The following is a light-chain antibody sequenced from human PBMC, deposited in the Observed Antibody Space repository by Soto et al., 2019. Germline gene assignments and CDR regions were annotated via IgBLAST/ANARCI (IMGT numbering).Light chain of an antibody. CDR2: DVT. CDR1: SRDVGAYNY. Sequence: QSTLTQPSSVSGSTGQSITISCTGTSRDVGAYNYVSWYQQHPGKAPKLMVYDVTNRPSGVSDRFSGSKSGNTASLTISGLQAEDEADYFCSSHSNITPYVFGTGTKVTVL. V-gene: IGLV2-14*01. CDR3: SSHSNITPYV. J-gene: IGLJ1*01.